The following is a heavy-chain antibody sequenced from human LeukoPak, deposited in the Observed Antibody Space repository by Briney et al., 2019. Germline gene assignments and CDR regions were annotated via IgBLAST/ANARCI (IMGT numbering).Heavy chain of an antibody. J-gene: IGHJ6*02. V-gene: IGHV3-30*02. CDR1: GFPFSSYG. CDR3: AKDSSSSNYYYGLDV. CDR2: ISYDGANK. Sequence: GESLRLSCAASGFPFSSYGMHWVRQAPGKGLEWVSFISYDGANKYYADSVKGRFTISRDNSKNTLYLQMNSLRGDDTGMYFCAKDSSSSNYYYGLDVWGQGTTVTVSS. D-gene: IGHD6-13*01.